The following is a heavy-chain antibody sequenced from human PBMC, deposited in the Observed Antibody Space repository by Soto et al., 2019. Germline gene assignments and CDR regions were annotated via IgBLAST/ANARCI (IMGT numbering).Heavy chain of an antibody. D-gene: IGHD4-17*01. V-gene: IGHV5-51*01. CDR1: GYSFTSYW. Sequence: PGESLKISCKGSGYSFTSYWIGWVRQMPGKGLEWMGIICPGDSDTRYSPSFQGQVTISADKSISTAYLQWSSLKASDTAMYYCARPPLDYGDYVAYWGQGTLVTVSS. CDR2: ICPGDSDT. J-gene: IGHJ4*02. CDR3: ARPPLDYGDYVAY.